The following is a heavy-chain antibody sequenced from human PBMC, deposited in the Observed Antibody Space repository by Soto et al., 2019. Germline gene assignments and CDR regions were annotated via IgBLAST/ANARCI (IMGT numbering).Heavy chain of an antibody. Sequence: ASVKVSCKASGYTFTSYGISWVRQAPGQGLEWMGWISAYNGNTNYAQKLQGRVTMTTDTSTSTAYMELRSLRSDDTAVYYCATTRDLVGATSNCFDLWGQGILVTVSS. CDR1: GYTFTSYG. CDR3: ATTRDLVGATSNCFDL. V-gene: IGHV1-18*01. CDR2: ISAYNGNT. D-gene: IGHD1-26*01. J-gene: IGHJ5*02.